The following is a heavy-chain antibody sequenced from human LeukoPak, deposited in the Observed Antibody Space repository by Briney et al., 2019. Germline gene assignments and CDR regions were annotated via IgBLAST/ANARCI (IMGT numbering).Heavy chain of an antibody. J-gene: IGHJ4*02. CDR1: RFTFSSYA. V-gene: IGHV3-23*01. D-gene: IGHD3-3*01. CDR3: AKAPTGFLEWLLFDY. CDR2: ISGSGGST. Sequence: GGSLRLSCAASRFTFSSYAMSWVRQAPGKGLEWVSAISGSGGSTYYADSVKGRFTISRDNSKNTLYLQMNGLRAEDTAVYYCAKAPTGFLEWLLFDYWGQGTLVTVSS.